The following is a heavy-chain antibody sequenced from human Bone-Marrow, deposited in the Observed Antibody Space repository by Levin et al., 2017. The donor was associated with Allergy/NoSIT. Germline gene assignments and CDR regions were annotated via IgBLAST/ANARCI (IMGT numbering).Heavy chain of an antibody. CDR2: ISSSSQTI. CDR1: GFTFSSYS. J-gene: IGHJ4*02. V-gene: IGHV3-48*04. CDR3: ARGQELWNPFDH. D-gene: IGHD7-27*01. Sequence: QAGGSLRLSCASSGFTFSSYSMSWVRQTPGKGLEWLAYISSSSQTIYYADSVRGRCSISRDNTNNSTYLHIDSLRADDTAVYYCARGQELWNPFDHWGQGAQVTVSS.